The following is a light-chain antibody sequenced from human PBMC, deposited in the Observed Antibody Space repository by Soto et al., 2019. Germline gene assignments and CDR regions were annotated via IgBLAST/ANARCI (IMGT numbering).Light chain of an antibody. J-gene: IGLJ2*01. CDR3: LLSFSGVEV. CDR1: TGAVTSGHY. CDR2: DTS. V-gene: IGLV7-46*01. Sequence: VVTQEPSLTVSPGGTVTLTCGSSTGAVTSGHYPYWFQQRPGQAPRTLISDTSNRHSWTPARFSGSLLGGKAALTLSGAQPEDEADYYCLLSFSGVEVFGGGTKLTVL.